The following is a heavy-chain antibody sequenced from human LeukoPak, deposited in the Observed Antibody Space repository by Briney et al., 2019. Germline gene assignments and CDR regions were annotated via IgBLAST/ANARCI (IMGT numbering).Heavy chain of an antibody. CDR3: ARDDYSRMDV. J-gene: IGHJ6*02. Sequence: PSEILSLTCTVSGVSISSYYWSWLRQPAGKGLEWIGRIYTSGSTNYNPSLKSRVTMSVDTSKNQFSLKLSSVTAADTAVYYCARDDYSRMDVWGQGTTVTVSS. CDR2: IYTSGST. V-gene: IGHV4-4*07. CDR1: GVSISSYY. D-gene: IGHD4-11*01.